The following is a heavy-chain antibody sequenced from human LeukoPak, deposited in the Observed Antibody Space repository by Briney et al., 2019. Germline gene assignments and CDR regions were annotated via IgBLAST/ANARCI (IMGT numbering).Heavy chain of an antibody. CDR1: GFTFSSYW. D-gene: IGHD2-2*01. CDR2: IKQDGSEK. J-gene: IGHJ5*02. V-gene: IGHV3-7*03. Sequence: GGSLRLSCAASGFTFSSYWMSWVRQAPGKGLKWVANIKQDGSEKYYVDSVKGRFTISRDNAKNSLYLQTNSLRAEDTAVYYCARGIVVVPAALFDPWGQGTLVTVSS. CDR3: ARGIVVVPAALFDP.